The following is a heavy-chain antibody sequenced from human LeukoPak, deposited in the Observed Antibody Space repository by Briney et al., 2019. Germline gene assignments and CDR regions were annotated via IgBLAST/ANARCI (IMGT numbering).Heavy chain of an antibody. V-gene: IGHV4-4*07. CDR3: AREEDSSGWYY. CDR1: GGPISSYY. D-gene: IGHD6-19*01. J-gene: IGHJ4*02. Sequence: TSETLSLTCTVSGGPISSYYWSWIRQPAGKGLEWIGRIYTSGSTNYNPSLKSRVTMSVDTSKNQFSLKLSSVTAADTAVYYCAREEDSSGWYYWGQGTLVTVSS. CDR2: IYTSGST.